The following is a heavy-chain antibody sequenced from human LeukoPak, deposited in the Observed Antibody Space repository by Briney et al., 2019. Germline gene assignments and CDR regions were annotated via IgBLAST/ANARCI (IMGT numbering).Heavy chain of an antibody. J-gene: IGHJ6*02. Sequence: SVKVSCKASGGTFSSYAISWVRQAPGQGLEWMGGIIPIFGTANYAQKFRGRVTITADESTSTAYMELSSLRSEDTAVYYCARDKGRYCTNGVCYNYYYGMDVWGQGTTVTVSS. V-gene: IGHV1-69*13. CDR3: ARDKGRYCTNGVCYNYYYGMDV. CDR2: IIPIFGTA. D-gene: IGHD2-8*01. CDR1: GGTFSSYA.